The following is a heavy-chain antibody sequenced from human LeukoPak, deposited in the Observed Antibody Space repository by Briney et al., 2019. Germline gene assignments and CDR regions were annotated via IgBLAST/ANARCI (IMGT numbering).Heavy chain of an antibody. CDR2: INSDGSGT. J-gene: IGHJ2*01. CDR3: ASGFPVAAADWYFDL. D-gene: IGHD2-21*01. CDR1: GFTFKNFW. Sequence: GGSLRLSCAASGFTFKNFWTHWVRQAPGKGLVWVSRINSDGSGTSYADSVKGRFTISRDNAKNTLYLQMTSLRVEDTAVYYCASGFPVAAADWYFDLWGRGTLVTVSS. V-gene: IGHV3-74*01.